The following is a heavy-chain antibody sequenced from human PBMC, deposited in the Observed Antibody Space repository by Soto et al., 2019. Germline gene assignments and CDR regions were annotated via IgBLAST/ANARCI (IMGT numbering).Heavy chain of an antibody. V-gene: IGHV2-5*01. CDR1: GFSLSTSGVG. Sequence: SGPTLVNPTQTLTLTCTFSGFSLSTSGVGVGWIRQPPGKALEWLALIYWNDDKRYSPSLKSRLTITKDTSKNQVVLTMTNMDPVDTATYYCAQAGYCSGGSCYRHNWFDPWGQGTLVTVSS. CDR2: IYWNDDK. D-gene: IGHD2-15*01. CDR3: AQAGYCSGGSCYRHNWFDP. J-gene: IGHJ5*02.